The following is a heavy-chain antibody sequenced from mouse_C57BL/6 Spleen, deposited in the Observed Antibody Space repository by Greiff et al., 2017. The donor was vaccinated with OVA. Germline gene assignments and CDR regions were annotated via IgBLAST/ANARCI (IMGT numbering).Heavy chain of an antibody. CDR1: GYTFTSYW. D-gene: IGHD2-1*01. CDR2: IDPSDSET. CDR3: ARFGGNYAWFAY. J-gene: IGHJ3*01. V-gene: IGHV1-52*01. Sequence: QVQLQQPGAELVRPGSSVKLSCKASGYTFTSYWMHWVKQRPIQGLEWIGNIDPSDSETHYNQKFKDKATLTVDKSSSTAYMQLSSLTSEDSAVYYCARFGGNYAWFAYWGQGTLVTVSA.